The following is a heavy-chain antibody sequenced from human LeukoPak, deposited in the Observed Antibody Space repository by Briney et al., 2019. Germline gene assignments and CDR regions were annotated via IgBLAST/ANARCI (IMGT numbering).Heavy chain of an antibody. CDR2: ISNDDRNK. CDR1: GFNFHNFA. V-gene: IGHV3-30*04. CDR3: ARPSPPGDGYNPCDY. D-gene: IGHD5-24*01. J-gene: IGHJ4*02. Sequence: GGSLRLSCVASGFNFHNFAMHWVRQAPGKGLEWVAVISNDDRNKYYTDSVKGRFIISRDNSKNTVYLQMNSLKTEDTAMYHCARPSPPGDGYNPCDYWGPGALVVVSS.